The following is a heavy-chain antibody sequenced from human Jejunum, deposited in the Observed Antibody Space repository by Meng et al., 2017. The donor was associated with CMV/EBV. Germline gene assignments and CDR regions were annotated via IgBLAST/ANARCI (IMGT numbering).Heavy chain of an antibody. Sequence: EVQLVESGGDVVQTGGSLRLSCAASGFTVSTNYMSWVRQAPGKGLEWVSALYSGGNTYYADSVKGRFTLSRDNSKNTLYLQMSSLGVEDTAVYYCASGYIEGHHLGYWGQGTLVTVSS. D-gene: IGHD6-13*01. V-gene: IGHV3-66*01. CDR3: ASGYIEGHHLGY. CDR2: LYSGGNT. J-gene: IGHJ4*02. CDR1: GFTVSTNY.